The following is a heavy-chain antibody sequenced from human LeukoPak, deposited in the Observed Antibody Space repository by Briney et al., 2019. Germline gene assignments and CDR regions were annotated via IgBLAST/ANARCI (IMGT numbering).Heavy chain of an antibody. Sequence: GGSLRLSCAASGFTVSSNYMSWVRQAPGKGLEWVSVIYSGGSTYYADSVKGRFTISRDNSKNKLYLQMNSLSAEDTAVYYCARVYYDSSGLRDPPRAAIYYMDVWGKGTTVTISS. J-gene: IGHJ6*03. V-gene: IGHV3-66*01. CDR1: GFTVSSNY. CDR3: ARVYYDSSGLRDPPRAAIYYMDV. CDR2: IYSGGST. D-gene: IGHD3-22*01.